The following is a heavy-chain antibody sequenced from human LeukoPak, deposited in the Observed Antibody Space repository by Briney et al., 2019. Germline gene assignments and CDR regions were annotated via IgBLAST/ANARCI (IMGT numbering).Heavy chain of an antibody. CDR2: ISSSSSYI. Sequence: PGGSLRLSCAASGFTFSSYSMNWVRQAPGKGLEWVSSISSSSSYIYYADSVKGRFTISRDNAKNSLYLQMNSLRAEDTAVYYCARDSVGMVRGVVDYWGQGTLVTVSS. J-gene: IGHJ4*02. CDR1: GFTFSSYS. V-gene: IGHV3-21*04. D-gene: IGHD3-10*01. CDR3: ARDSVGMVRGVVDY.